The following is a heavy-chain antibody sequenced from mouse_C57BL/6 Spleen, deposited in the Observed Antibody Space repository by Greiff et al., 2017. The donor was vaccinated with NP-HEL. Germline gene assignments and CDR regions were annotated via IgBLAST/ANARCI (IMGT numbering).Heavy chain of an antibody. J-gene: IGHJ2*01. CDR3: ARDGSNYLDY. CDR2: IHPNSGST. Sequence: QVQLQQSGAELVKPGASVKLSCKASGYTFTSYWMHWVKQRPGQGLEWIGMIHPNSGSTNYNEKFKSKATLTVDKSSSTAYMQLSSLTSEDSAVYYCARDGSNYLDYWGQGTTLTVSS. CDR1: GYTFTSYW. V-gene: IGHV1-64*01. D-gene: IGHD2-3*01.